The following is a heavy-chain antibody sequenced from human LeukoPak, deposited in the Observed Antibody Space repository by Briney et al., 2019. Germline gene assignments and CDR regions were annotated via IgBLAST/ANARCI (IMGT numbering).Heavy chain of an antibody. CDR2: INNSGST. J-gene: IGHJ6*02. CDR3: ARARGYSYGPLYYYYYYGMDV. CDR1: GGSFSGYY. V-gene: IGHV4-34*01. Sequence: SETLSLTCAVYGGSFSGYYWSWIRQPPGKGLEWIGEINNSGSTNYNPSLKSRVTISVDTSKNQFSLKLSSVTAADTAVYYRARARGYSYGPLYYYYYYGMDVWGQGTTVTVSS. D-gene: IGHD5-18*01.